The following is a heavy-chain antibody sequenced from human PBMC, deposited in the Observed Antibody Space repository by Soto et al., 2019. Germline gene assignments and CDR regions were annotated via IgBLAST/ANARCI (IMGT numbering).Heavy chain of an antibody. CDR2: INHSGST. J-gene: IGHJ5*02. Sequence: ASETLSLTCAVYGGSFSGYYWSWIRQPPGKGLEWIGEINHSGSTNYNPSLKSRVTISVDTSKNQFSLKLSSVTAADTAVYYCARSSWFDPWGQGTLVTVSS. CDR3: ARSSWFDP. CDR1: GGSFSGYY. V-gene: IGHV4-34*01.